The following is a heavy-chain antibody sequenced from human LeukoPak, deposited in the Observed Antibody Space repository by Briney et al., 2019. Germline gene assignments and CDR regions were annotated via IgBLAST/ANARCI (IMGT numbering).Heavy chain of an antibody. D-gene: IGHD5-24*01. CDR1: GFNFGDYA. J-gene: IGHJ4*02. CDR3: TGTRNGYDFIFDY. CDR2: IRRNAYGGET. V-gene: IGHV3-49*04. Sequence: GGSLRLSCATSGFNFGDYAFSWVRQAPGKGLEWVGFIRRNAYGGETQYAASAKGRFTISRDDSKSIVYLQMNSLKTEDTAIYYCTGTRNGYDFIFDYWGLGTLVTASS.